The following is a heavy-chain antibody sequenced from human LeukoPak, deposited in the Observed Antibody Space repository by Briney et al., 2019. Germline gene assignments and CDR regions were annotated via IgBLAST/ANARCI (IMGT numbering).Heavy chain of an antibody. CDR2: IYYSGST. J-gene: IGHJ5*02. D-gene: IGHD1-26*01. Sequence: SETLSLTCTVSGGSISSGGYSWSWIRQPPGKGLEWIGYIYYSGSTYYNPSLKSRVTISVDTSKNQFSLKLSSVTAADTAVYYCARDGGAQWELLNWFDPWGQGTLVTVSS. CDR1: GGSISSGGYS. CDR3: ARDGGAQWELLNWFDP. V-gene: IGHV4-30-4*07.